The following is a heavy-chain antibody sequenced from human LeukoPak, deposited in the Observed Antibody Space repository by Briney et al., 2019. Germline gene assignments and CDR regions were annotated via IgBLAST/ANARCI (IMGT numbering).Heavy chain of an antibody. CDR3: AIAVAGSQYYFDY. CDR1: GGTFSSYA. D-gene: IGHD6-19*01. Sequence: GASVKVSCKASGGTFSSYAISWVRQAPGQGLEWMRGIIPIFGTANYAQKFQGRVTITADESTSTAYMELSSLRSEDTAVYYCAIAVAGSQYYFDYWGQGTLVPSPQ. V-gene: IGHV1-69*13. J-gene: IGHJ4*02. CDR2: IIPIFGTA.